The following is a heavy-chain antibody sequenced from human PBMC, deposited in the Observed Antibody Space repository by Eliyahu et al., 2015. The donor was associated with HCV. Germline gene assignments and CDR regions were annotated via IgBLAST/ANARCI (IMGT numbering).Heavy chain of an antibody. V-gene: IGHV1-69*01. CDR2: IIPIFGTA. Sequence: LEWMGGIIPIFGTANYAQKFQGRVTITADESTSTAYMELSSLRSEDTAVYYCATLQGDCSGGSCYSWANDYYYYGMDVWGQGTTVTVSS. D-gene: IGHD2-15*01. CDR3: ATLQGDCSGGSCYSWANDYYYYGMDV. J-gene: IGHJ6*02.